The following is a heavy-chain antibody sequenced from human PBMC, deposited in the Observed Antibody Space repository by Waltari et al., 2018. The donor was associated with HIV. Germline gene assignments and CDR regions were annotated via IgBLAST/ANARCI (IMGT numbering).Heavy chain of an antibody. J-gene: IGHJ5*02. CDR2: MSSSGNFK. CDR3: ARDSRGSTWSLNWFDP. CDR1: GFIFNSYS. V-gene: IGHV3-21*02. D-gene: IGHD6-6*01. Sequence: EVQLVESGGGPVKPGESLRLSCVTSGFIFNSYSMNWVRQAPGKGPEWVSSMSSSGNFKHYADSVKGRFTISRDNAENSLYLQMNGLRAEDTAIYYCARDSRGSTWSLNWFDPWGQGTLVTVSS.